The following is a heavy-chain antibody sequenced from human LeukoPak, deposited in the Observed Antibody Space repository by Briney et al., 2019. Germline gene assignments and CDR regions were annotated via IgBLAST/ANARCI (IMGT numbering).Heavy chain of an antibody. CDR2: IWYDGSNK. J-gene: IGHJ4*02. CDR1: GFTFSSYG. V-gene: IGHV3-33*01. Sequence: GGSLRLSCAASGFTFSSYGMHWVRQAPGKGLEWVAVIWYDGSNKYYADSVKGRFTISRDNSKNKQYLQMNSLRAEDTAVYYCARDSSGYYSHFDYWGQGTLVTVSS. CDR3: ARDSSGYYSHFDY. D-gene: IGHD3-22*01.